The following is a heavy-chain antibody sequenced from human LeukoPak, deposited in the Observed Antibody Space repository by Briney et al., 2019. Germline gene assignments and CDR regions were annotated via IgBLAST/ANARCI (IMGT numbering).Heavy chain of an antibody. CDR3: ARGHGDRDAFDI. CDR1: GFTFSSYS. J-gene: IGHJ3*02. CDR2: ISSSSSYI. V-gene: IGHV3-21*01. D-gene: IGHD4-17*01. Sequence: GGSLRLSCAASGFTFSSYSMNWVRQAPGKGLEWVSSISSSSSYIYYADSVKGRFTISRDNAKNSLYLQMNSLRAEDTAVYYCARGHGDRDAFDIWGQRTMVTVSS.